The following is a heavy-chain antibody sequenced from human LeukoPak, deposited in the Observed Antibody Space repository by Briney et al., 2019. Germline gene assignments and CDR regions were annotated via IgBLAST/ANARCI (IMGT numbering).Heavy chain of an antibody. J-gene: IGHJ5*02. CDR3: ARFITMVRGVRVNWFDP. CDR1: GYTFTSYG. D-gene: IGHD3-10*01. V-gene: IGHV1-18*01. Sequence: ASVKVSCKASGYTFTSYGISWVRQAPGQGLEWMGWISAYNGNTNYAQKLQGRVTMTTDTSTSTAYMELRSLRSDDTAVYYCARFITMVRGVRVNWFDPWGQGTLVTVSS. CDR2: ISAYNGNT.